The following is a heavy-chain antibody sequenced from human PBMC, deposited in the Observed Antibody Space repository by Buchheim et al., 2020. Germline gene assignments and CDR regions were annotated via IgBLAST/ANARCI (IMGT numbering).Heavy chain of an antibody. V-gene: IGHV3-7*01. CDR2: IKQDGSEK. D-gene: IGHD2-2*01. CDR3: AGGAGYCSSTSCYELALDYYYYGMDV. Sequence: EVQLVESGGGLVQPGGSLRLSCAASGFTFSSYWMSWVRQAPGKGLEWVANIKQDGSEKYYVDSVKGRFTISRDNAKNSLYLQMNSLRAEDTAVYYCAGGAGYCSSTSCYELALDYYYYGMDVWGQGTT. CDR1: GFTFSSYW. J-gene: IGHJ6*02.